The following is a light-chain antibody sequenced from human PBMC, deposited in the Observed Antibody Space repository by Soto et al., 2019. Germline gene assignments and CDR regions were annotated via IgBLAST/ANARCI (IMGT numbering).Light chain of an antibody. CDR1: SGHISYA. J-gene: IGLJ2*01. CDR3: QTWGTGIVV. Sequence: QSVLTQSPSASASLGASVKLTCTLSSGHISYAIAWHQQQPEKGPRSLMKLNSDGSHSKGDGSPDRFSGTSSGAERYLTISSLQSEDEADYYCQTWGTGIVVFGGGTKLTVL. V-gene: IGLV4-69*01. CDR2: LNSDGSH.